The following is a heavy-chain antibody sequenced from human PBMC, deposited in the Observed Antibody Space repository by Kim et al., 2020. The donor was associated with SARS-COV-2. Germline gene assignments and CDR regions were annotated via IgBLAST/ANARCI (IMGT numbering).Heavy chain of an antibody. Sequence: GGSLRLSCAASGCTFSIYSIDWVRRAPGKGLEWIIYMSSTSRNIYYADSVKGRFSVSRDNAENSVYLQMDSLTDEDTAISYCAGVGPSGYTVDYWGQGTPVTVSS. CDR3: AGVGPSGYTVDY. D-gene: IGHD2-2*02. CDR2: MSSTSRNI. J-gene: IGHJ4*02. V-gene: IGHV3-48*02. CDR1: GCTFSIYS.